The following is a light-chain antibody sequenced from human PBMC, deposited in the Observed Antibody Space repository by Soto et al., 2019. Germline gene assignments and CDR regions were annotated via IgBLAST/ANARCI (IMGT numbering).Light chain of an antibody. Sequence: EIVLTQSPGTLSLSPGERATLSCRASQSITNNYLAWYQQKPGRAHRLLIYGASSRATGIPDRFSGRGSGTDFTLTISRLEPEDFAMYHCQQYCYLVTFGGGTKVEIK. CDR2: GAS. V-gene: IGKV3-20*01. J-gene: IGKJ4*01. CDR1: QSITNNY. CDR3: QQYCYLVT.